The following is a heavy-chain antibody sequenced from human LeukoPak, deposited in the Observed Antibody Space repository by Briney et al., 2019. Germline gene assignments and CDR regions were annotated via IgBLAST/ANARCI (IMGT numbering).Heavy chain of an antibody. Sequence: GASVKVSCKVSGYTLTELSMHWVRQAPGKGLEWMGGFDPEDGETIYAQKFQGRVTMTEDTSTDTAYMELSSLRSEDTAVYYCATDASGSTTGAYFDYWGQGTLVTVSS. D-gene: IGHD1-26*01. V-gene: IGHV1-24*01. CDR2: FDPEDGET. CDR1: GYTLTELS. CDR3: ATDASGSTTGAYFDY. J-gene: IGHJ4*02.